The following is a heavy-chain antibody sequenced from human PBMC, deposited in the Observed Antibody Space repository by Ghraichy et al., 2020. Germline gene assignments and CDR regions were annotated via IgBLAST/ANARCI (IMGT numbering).Heavy chain of an antibody. CDR2: IVVGSGNT. CDR1: GFTFTTSA. J-gene: IGHJ4*02. V-gene: IGHV1-58*01. CDR3: VANSDYDYRSGYDYYFDY. Sequence: SVKVSCKASGFTFTTSAVQWVRQARGQRLEWIGWIVVGSGNTNYAQKFQERVTITRDMSTRTAYMELGSLRSEDMAVYYCVANSDYDYRSGYDYYFDYWGQGTLVTVSS. D-gene: IGHD3-3*01.